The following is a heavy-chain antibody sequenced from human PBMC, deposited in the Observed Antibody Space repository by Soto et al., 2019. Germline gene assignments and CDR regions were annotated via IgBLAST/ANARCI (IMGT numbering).Heavy chain of an antibody. J-gene: IGHJ6*03. D-gene: IGHD2-2*01. Sequence: GGSLRLSCAASGFTFSSYAMSWVRQAPGKGLEWVSAISGSGGSTYYADSVKGRFTISRDNSKNTLYLQMNSLRAEDTAVYYCAKGGACSSTSCYAEGVDYYYMDVWGKGTTVTVSS. CDR2: ISGSGGST. CDR1: GFTFSSYA. CDR3: AKGGACSSTSCYAEGVDYYYMDV. V-gene: IGHV3-23*01.